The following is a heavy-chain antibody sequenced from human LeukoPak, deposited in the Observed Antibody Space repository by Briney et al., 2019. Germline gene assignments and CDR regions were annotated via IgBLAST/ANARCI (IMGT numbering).Heavy chain of an antibody. CDR3: AKSEFLAAARFDY. J-gene: IGHJ4*02. CDR2: INAGNGNT. V-gene: IGHV1-3*01. CDR1: GYTFTSYA. D-gene: IGHD6-13*01. Sequence: ASVKVSCEASGYTFTSYAMHWVRQAPGQRLEWMGWINAGNGNTKYSQKFQGRVTITRDTSASTAYMELSSLRSEDTAVYYCAKSEFLAAARFDYWGQGTLVTVSS.